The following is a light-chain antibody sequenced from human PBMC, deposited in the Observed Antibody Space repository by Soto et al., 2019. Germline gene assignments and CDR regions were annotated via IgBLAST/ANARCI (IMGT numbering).Light chain of an antibody. CDR1: SSDVGGYNY. Sequence: QSALTQPASVSGSPGQSITISCTGTSSDVGGYNYVSWYQQHPGKAPKLMIYDVSNRPSGVSNRFSGSKSGNTASLTISGLQAEDEADYYCSSYTGSSTPVVFGGGTK. CDR2: DVS. CDR3: SSYTGSSTPVV. V-gene: IGLV2-14*01. J-gene: IGLJ2*01.